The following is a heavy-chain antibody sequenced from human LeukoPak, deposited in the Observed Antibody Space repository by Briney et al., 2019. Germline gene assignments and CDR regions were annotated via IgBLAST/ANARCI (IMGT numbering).Heavy chain of an antibody. Sequence: PGGSPRLSCAASGFTFSNHWMSWVRQAPGKGLEWVAHIKQDGGAKYYVDSVKGRFTISRDNTKNSLSLQMDRLRAEDTAIYYCARDTWWNHGSSWSGYFHYWGQGTPVTVSS. CDR3: ARDTWWNHGSSWSGYFHY. CDR1: GFTFSNHW. D-gene: IGHD6-13*01. V-gene: IGHV3-7*01. CDR2: IKQDGGAK. J-gene: IGHJ4*02.